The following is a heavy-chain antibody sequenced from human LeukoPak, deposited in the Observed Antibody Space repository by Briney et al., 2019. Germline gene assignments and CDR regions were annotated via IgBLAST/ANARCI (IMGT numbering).Heavy chain of an antibody. CDR3: ARTVTTLSYYYYYMDV. D-gene: IGHD4-17*01. J-gene: IGHJ6*03. CDR2: ISGTGSHI. CDR1: GFTFSVYS. V-gene: IGHV3-21*01. Sequence: GGSLRLSCEASGFTFSVYSMNWVRQAPGKGLEWVSSISGTGSHIYSADSMKGRFITSRDNAKNSLYLQMSSLRAEDTAVYYCARTVTTLSYYYYYMDVWGKGTTVTISS.